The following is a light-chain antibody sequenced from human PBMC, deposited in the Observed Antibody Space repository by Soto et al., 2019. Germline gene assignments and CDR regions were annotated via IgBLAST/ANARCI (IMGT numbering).Light chain of an antibody. CDR2: EVS. V-gene: IGLV2-14*01. CDR3: SSYTSTGTVV. J-gene: IGLJ2*01. Sequence: QSALTQPASVSGSPGQSITISCTGTSSDVGAYKYVSWYQQHPGKAPRLMISEVSIRPSGVSNRFSGSKSGNTASLTISGVQAEDEADYYCSSYTSTGTVVFGGGTQLTVL. CDR1: SSDVGAYKY.